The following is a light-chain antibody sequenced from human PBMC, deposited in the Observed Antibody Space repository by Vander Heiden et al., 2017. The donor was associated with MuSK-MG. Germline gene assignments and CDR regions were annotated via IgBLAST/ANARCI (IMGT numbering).Light chain of an antibody. CDR3: QEYITFTTG. J-gene: IGKJ1*01. Sequence: QMNQSPSTLSASLRDRVTITCRASQSISIGGSWHQQKTRKAPKLLWYKASNLESGVPSRVSGGGSGTEITLTTSSLQPVVLSPFNCQEYITFTTGFGQGTKVELK. CDR2: KAS. V-gene: IGKV1-5*03. CDR1: QSISIG.